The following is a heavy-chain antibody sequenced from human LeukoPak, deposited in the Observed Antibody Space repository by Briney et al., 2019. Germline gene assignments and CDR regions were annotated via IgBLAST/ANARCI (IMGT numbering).Heavy chain of an antibody. V-gene: IGHV4-34*01. CDR3: ARGGSMAAAGTNYFDY. CDR2: INHSGST. J-gene: IGHJ4*02. CDR1: GGSFSGYY. D-gene: IGHD6-13*01. Sequence: SETLSLACAVYGGSFSGYYWRWIRQPPGKGLEWIGEINHSGSTNYNPSLKSRVTISVDTSKNQFSLKLSPVTAADTAVYYCARGGSMAAAGTNYFDYWGQGTLVTVSS.